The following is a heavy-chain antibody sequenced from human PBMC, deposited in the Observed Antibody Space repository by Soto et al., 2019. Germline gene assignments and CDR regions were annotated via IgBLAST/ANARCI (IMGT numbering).Heavy chain of an antibody. J-gene: IGHJ4*02. CDR1: GGTFNTFG. D-gene: IGHD4-17*01. CDR3: ARSAQMEGGDKYSYDF. Sequence: QVQLVQSGAEEKRPGSSVKVSCKASGGTFNTFGFSWVRQAPGQGLEWMGGIIPFFGTPQYSQKFEGRISITADEFRNTVYLDLTSLTSDDTVIYYCARSAQMEGGDKYSYDFWGQGALVTVSS. V-gene: IGHV1-69*01. CDR2: IIPFFGTP.